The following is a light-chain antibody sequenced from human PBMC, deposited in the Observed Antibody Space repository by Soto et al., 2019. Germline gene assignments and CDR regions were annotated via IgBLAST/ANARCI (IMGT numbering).Light chain of an antibody. Sequence: EIVLTQSPGTLSLSPGERATLSCRTSESISSTYLAWYQQTPGQAPRLLIHATSSRASDIPDRFSGSGSGTDFTLTISRLEPEDFAVYFCQQYGRSPPTFGPGTKLEIK. CDR3: QQYGRSPPT. J-gene: IGKJ2*01. CDR1: ESISSTY. V-gene: IGKV3-20*01. CDR2: ATS.